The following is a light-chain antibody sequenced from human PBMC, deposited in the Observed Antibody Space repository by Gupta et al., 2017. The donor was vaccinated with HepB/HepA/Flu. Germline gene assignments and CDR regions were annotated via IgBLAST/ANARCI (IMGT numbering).Light chain of an antibody. CDR3: QSYDNSLRGVV. J-gene: IGLJ2*01. V-gene: IGLV1-40*01. Sequence: QSVLTQPPSVSGAPGQTVTISCAGSSSNIGADYDVHWYQQLPGTAPKLLVYGNKNRASGVTDRCAGSKSGNSDFRAIKGLQAEDEAEDDCQSYDNSLRGVVVGGGTKVTVL. CDR2: GNK. CDR1: SSNIGADYD.